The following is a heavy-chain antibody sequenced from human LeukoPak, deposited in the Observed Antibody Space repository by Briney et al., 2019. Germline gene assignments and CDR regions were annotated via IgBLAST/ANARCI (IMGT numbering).Heavy chain of an antibody. CDR3: ARVGGLESQQLTLDNWFDP. J-gene: IGHJ5*02. CDR2: IYTSGNT. CDR1: GGSISSYY. D-gene: IGHD6-13*01. Sequence: PSETLSLTCTVSGGSISSYYWSWIRQPAGKGLEWIGRIYTSGNTNYNPSLKSRVTMSVDTSKNQFSLKLSSVTAADTAVYYCARVGGLESQQLTLDNWFDPWGQGTLVTVSS. V-gene: IGHV4-4*07.